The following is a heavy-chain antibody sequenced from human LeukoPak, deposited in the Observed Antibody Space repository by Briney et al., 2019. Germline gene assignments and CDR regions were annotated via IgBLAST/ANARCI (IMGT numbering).Heavy chain of an antibody. D-gene: IGHD3-3*01. J-gene: IGHJ4*02. CDR3: ARGRRGATYYDFWSGYYTPDGFDY. CDR2: IKQDGSEK. Sequence: GGSLRLSCAASGFTFSSYWMSWVRPAPGKGLEWVANIKQDGSEKYYVDSVKGRFTISRDNAKNSLYLQMNSLRAEDTAVYYCARGRRGATYYDFWSGYYTPDGFDYWGQGTLVTVSS. CDR1: GFTFSSYW. V-gene: IGHV3-7*01.